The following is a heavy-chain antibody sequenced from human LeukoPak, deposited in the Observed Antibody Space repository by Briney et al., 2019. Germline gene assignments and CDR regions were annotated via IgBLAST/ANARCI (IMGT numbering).Heavy chain of an antibody. D-gene: IGHD2-2*01. CDR2: MNPNSGNT. CDR1: GYTFTSYG. J-gene: IGHJ5*02. Sequence: GASVKVSCKASGYTFTSYGINWVRQAPGQGLEWMGWMNPNSGNTGYAQKFQDRVTMTRNTSISTADMELSSLRSEDTAVYYWPRAASIVVPAALFDPWGQGTLVTVSS. V-gene: IGHV1-8*01. CDR3: PRAASIVVPAALFDP.